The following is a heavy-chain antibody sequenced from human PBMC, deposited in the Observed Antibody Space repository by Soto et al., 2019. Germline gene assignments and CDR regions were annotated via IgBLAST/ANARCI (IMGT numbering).Heavy chain of an antibody. D-gene: IGHD3-3*01. V-gene: IGHV3-23*01. J-gene: IGHJ4*02. CDR1: GFTFSSYA. CDR3: AKGNDFWSGYSWPFDY. Sequence: GGSLRLSCAASGFTFSSYAMSWVRQAPGKGLEWVSGISGSGGSTYYADSVKGRFTISRDNSKNTLYLQMNSLRAEDTAVYYCAKGNDFWSGYSWPFDYWGQGTLVTVSS. CDR2: ISGSGGST.